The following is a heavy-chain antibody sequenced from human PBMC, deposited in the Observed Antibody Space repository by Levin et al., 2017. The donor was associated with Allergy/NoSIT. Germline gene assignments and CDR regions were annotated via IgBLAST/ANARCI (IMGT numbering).Heavy chain of an antibody. Sequence: QTLSLTCTFSGFSLSTSGVGVGWIRQPPGKALEWLSVIFWDDDKRYKPSLRSRLSITKDTSKNQVVLTMTNMDPVDTATYYCARGGGFCISTSCLDYWGQGTLVTVSS. CDR1: GFSLSTSGVG. D-gene: IGHD2-2*01. CDR3: ARGGGFCISTSCLDY. V-gene: IGHV2-5*02. J-gene: IGHJ4*02. CDR2: IFWDDDK.